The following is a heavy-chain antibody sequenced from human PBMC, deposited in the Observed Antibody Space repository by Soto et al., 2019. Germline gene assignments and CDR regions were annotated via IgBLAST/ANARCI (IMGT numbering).Heavy chain of an antibody. CDR3: AKSDCSTRPSYSYYYYMDV. Sequence: GGSLRLSCAASGFTFDDYAMHWVRQAPGKGLEWVSGISWNSGSIGYADSVKGRFTISRDNAKNSLYLQMNSLRAEDTALYYCAKSDCSTRPSYSYYYYMDVWGKGTTVTVSS. J-gene: IGHJ6*03. CDR2: ISWNSGSI. CDR1: GFTFDDYA. D-gene: IGHD2-2*01. V-gene: IGHV3-9*01.